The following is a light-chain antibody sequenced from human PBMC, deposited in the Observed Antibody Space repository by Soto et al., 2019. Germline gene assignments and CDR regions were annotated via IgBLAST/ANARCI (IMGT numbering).Light chain of an antibody. V-gene: IGLV1-40*01. CDR2: GNS. CDR1: ISTIGAGYD. J-gene: IGLJ3*02. CDR3: QSYDSSLSGWV. Sequence: QSVLTQPPSVSGAPGQRVTISCTGSISTIGAGYDVHWYQQLPGTAPKLLIYGNSNRPSGFPDRFSGSKSGTSASLAITGLQAEDEADYYCQSYDSSLSGWVFGGGTKLTVL.